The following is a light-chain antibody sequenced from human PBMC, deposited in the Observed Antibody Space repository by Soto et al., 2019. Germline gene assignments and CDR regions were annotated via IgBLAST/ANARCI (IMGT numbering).Light chain of an antibody. V-gene: IGKV1-6*01. J-gene: IGKJ4*01. CDR1: QDIRSD. CDR2: ATS. Sequence: AIQITQFPSSLSASVGDRVTITCRASQDIRSDLGWYQQRPGKAPKILIYATSSLQSGVPSRFSGSGAGTDCTRTISSLQPEDFATYYCLQDYSSTLTFGGGTKVDIK. CDR3: LQDYSSTLT.